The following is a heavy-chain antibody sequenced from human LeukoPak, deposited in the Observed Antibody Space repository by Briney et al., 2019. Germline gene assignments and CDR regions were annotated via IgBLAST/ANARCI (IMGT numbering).Heavy chain of an antibody. J-gene: IGHJ4*02. V-gene: IGHV3-30*04. CDR3: ARDGWYYYGSGSYLLGGDY. D-gene: IGHD3-10*01. Sequence: PGGSLRLSCAASGFTFSSYAMHRVRQAPGKGLEWVAVKSYDGSNKYYADSVKGRFTISRDNSKNTLYLQMNSLRAEDTAVYYCARDGWYYYGSGSYLLGGDYWGQGTLVTVSS. CDR1: GFTFSSYA. CDR2: KSYDGSNK.